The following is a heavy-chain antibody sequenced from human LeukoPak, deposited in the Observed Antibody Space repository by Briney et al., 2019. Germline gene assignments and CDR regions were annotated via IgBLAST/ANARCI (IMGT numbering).Heavy chain of an antibody. V-gene: IGHV3-48*01. CDR1: GFTFSDYS. CDR2: IGIDSGNT. Sequence: GGSLRLSCAASGFTFSDYSMNWVRQAPGKGLEWISYIGIDSGNTNYADSVKGRFTVSGDKAKNSLYLQMNSLRVEDTAVYYCARDYKYAFDNWGQGTLVTVSS. J-gene: IGHJ4*02. CDR3: ARDYKYAFDN. D-gene: IGHD5-24*01.